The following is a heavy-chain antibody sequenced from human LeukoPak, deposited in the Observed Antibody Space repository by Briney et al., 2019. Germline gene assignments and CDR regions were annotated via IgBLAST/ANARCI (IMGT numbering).Heavy chain of an antibody. J-gene: IGHJ6*02. V-gene: IGHV3-66*01. CDR3: ARDTRSFGSSDRYFRGYYYGMDV. CDR1: GFTVSSNY. CDR2: IYSGGST. Sequence: GGSLRLSCAASGFTVSSNYMSWVRQAPGKGLEWVSIIYSGGSTYYADSVKGRFTISRDNSKNTLYLQMNSLRAEDTAEYYCARDTRSFGSSDRYFRGYYYGMDVWGQGTTVTVSS. D-gene: IGHD6-19*01.